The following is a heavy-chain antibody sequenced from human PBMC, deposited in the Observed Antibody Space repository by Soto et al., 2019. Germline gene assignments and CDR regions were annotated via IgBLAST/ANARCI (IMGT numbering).Heavy chain of an antibody. Sequence: GGSLRLSCSASGFTFSSYAMHWVRQAPGKGLEYVSAISSNGGSTYYADSVKGRFTISRDNSKNTLYLQMSSLRAEDTAVYYCVSAGYRDIAYYYYGMDVWGQGTTVTVSS. J-gene: IGHJ6*02. CDR2: ISSNGGST. D-gene: IGHD2-15*01. CDR3: VSAGYRDIAYYYYGMDV. CDR1: GFTFSSYA. V-gene: IGHV3-64D*08.